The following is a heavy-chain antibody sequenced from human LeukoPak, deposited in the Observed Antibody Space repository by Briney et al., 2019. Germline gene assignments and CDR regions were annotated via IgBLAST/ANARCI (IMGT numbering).Heavy chain of an antibody. Sequence: ASVKVSCKVSGYTLTELSMHWVRQAPGKGLEWMGGFDPEDGETIYAQKFQGRVTMTEDTSTDTAYMELSSLRSEDTAVYYCATSPRGVYYYGMDVWGQGTTVTVSS. V-gene: IGHV1-24*01. CDR2: FDPEDGET. CDR1: GYTLTELS. CDR3: ATSPRGVYYYGMDV. J-gene: IGHJ6*02. D-gene: IGHD3-10*01.